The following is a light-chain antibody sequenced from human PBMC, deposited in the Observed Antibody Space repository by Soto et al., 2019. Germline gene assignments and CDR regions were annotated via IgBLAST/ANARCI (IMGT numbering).Light chain of an antibody. CDR1: SSDVGGYNY. CDR2: EVS. CDR3: SSYTSSSTRV. V-gene: IGLV2-14*01. J-gene: IGLJ2*01. Sequence: QSALTQPASVSGSPGQSITISCTGTSSDVGGYNYVSWYQQHPGKAPKLMIYEVSNRPSGVSNRFSGPKSGNTASLTISGPQAEDEADYYCSSYTSSSTRVFGGGTKVTVL.